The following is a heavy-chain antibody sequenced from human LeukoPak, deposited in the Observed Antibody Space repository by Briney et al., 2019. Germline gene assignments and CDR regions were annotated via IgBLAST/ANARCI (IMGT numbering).Heavy chain of an antibody. CDR3: AREQLTGDLYYYYGMDV. V-gene: IGHV1-2*02. Sequence: ASVKVSCKASGYTFTGYYMHWVRQAPGQGLEWMGWINPNSGGTNYAQKFQSRVTMTRDTSISTAYMELSRLRSDDTAVYYCAREQLTGDLYYYYGMDVWGQGTTVTVSS. CDR1: GYTFTGYY. D-gene: IGHD7-27*01. J-gene: IGHJ6*02. CDR2: INPNSGGT.